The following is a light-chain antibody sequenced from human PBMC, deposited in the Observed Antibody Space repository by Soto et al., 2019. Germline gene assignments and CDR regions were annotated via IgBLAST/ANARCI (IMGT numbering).Light chain of an antibody. Sequence: EIVLTRSPGTLSLSPGERATLSCRASQSVSSSYLAWYQQKPGQAPRLLIYGASSRATGIPDRFSGSGSGTDFTLTISRLEPEDFAVYYCQQYGSSSTWTFGQGTKV. CDR1: QSVSSSY. J-gene: IGKJ1*01. CDR3: QQYGSSSTWT. V-gene: IGKV3-20*01. CDR2: GAS.